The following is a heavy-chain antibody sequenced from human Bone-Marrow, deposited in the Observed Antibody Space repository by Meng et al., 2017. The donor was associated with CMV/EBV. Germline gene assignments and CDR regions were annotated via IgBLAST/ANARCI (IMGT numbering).Heavy chain of an antibody. D-gene: IGHD1-26*01. J-gene: IGHJ4*02. CDR1: GYTFTGYY. Sequence: ASVKVSCKASGYTFTGYYMHWVRQAPGQGLEWMGWINPNSGGANYAQKFQGRVTMTRDTSISTAYMELSRLRSDDTAVYYCARERLVGATFDYWGQGTLVTVSS. CDR3: ARERLVGATFDY. V-gene: IGHV1-2*02. CDR2: INPNSGGA.